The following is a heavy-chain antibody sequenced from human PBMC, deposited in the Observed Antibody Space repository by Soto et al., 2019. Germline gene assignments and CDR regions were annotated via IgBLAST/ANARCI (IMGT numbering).Heavy chain of an antibody. J-gene: IGHJ4*02. V-gene: IGHV3-21*01. D-gene: IGHD3-9*01. CDR2: ISTGSIHI. Sequence: EVQLVESGGGLVKPGGSLRLSCAASGFTFSNYNMNWVRQAPGKGLEWVSSISTGSIHIYYADSVKGRFTISRDNAKNSLYLQMNSLRVEDTAVYYCAGARFDWFPFDYWGQGALVTVSS. CDR3: AGARFDWFPFDY. CDR1: GFTFSNYN.